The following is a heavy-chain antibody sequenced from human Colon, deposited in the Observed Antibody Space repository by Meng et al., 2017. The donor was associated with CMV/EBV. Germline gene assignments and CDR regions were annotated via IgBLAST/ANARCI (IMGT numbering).Heavy chain of an antibody. Sequence: VHVVGSGGGLVNPGASRRLSCPASGFPFPDYSMTWVRQAPGKGLEWVSSISSSSSYIYYADSLRGRFTISRDNAKKSVYLQMNSLGADDTAVYYCVRAPTIGAYYFDYWGLGILVTVSS. CDR1: GFPFPDYS. V-gene: IGHV3-21*01. CDR2: ISSSSSYI. J-gene: IGHJ4*02. D-gene: IGHD3-3*01. CDR3: VRAPTIGAYYFDY.